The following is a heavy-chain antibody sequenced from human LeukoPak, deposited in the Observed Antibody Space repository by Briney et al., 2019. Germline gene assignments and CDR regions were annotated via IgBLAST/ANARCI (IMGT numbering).Heavy chain of an antibody. CDR3: ASPSCTSTWCSIYFDY. V-gene: IGHV4-34*01. CDR2: INHSGST. D-gene: IGHD2-8*01. J-gene: IGHJ4*02. CDR1: GGSFSTYS. Sequence: ASETLSLTCAVYGGSFSTYSWTWIRQPPGKGLEWIGEINHSGSTNYNPSFKSRVTISVDTSKKQFSLKLSSVTAADTAVYYCASPSCTSTWCSIYFDYWGQGTLVTVSS.